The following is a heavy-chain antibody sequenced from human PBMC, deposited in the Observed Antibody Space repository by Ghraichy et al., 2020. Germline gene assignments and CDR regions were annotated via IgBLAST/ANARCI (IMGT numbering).Heavy chain of an antibody. V-gene: IGHV3-21*01. CDR1: GFTFSSYS. D-gene: IGHD6-19*01. J-gene: IGHJ6*02. CDR2: ISISSGYI. CDR3: ARAVKSYHYGMDV. Sequence: GGSLRLSCAASGFTFSSYSMNWVRQAPGKGLEWVSSISISSGYIYYADLVRGRFTISRDNAKNSLYLQMNSLRAEESAVYYCARAVKSYHYGMDVWGQGTTVTVSS.